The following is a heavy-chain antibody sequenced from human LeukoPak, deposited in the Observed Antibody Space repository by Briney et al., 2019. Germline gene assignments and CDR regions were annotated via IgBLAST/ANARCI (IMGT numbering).Heavy chain of an antibody. CDR3: ARSTIFGVVPFYYYYGMDV. CDR1: GYTFTSYY. D-gene: IGHD3-3*01. J-gene: IGHJ6*02. Sequence: ASVKVSCKASGYTFTSYYMHWVRQAPGQGLERMGIINPSGGSTSYAQKFQGRVTMTRDTSTSTVYMELSSLRSEDTAVYYCARSTIFGVVPFYYYYGMDVWGQGTTVTVSS. CDR2: INPSGGST. V-gene: IGHV1-46*01.